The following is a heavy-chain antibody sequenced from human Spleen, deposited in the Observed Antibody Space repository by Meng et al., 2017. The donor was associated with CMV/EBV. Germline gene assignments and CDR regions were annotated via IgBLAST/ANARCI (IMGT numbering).Heavy chain of an antibody. CDR1: GFTFSDYY. CDR2: ISSSSSYT. J-gene: IGHJ3*02. Sequence: QVQLVESGGGLVKPGGSLRPSCAASGFTFSDYYMSWIRQAPGKGLEWVSYISSSSSYTNYADSVKGRFTISRDNAKNSLYLQMNSLRAEDTAVYYCAISYSSSPPGAFDIWGQGTMVTVSS. V-gene: IGHV3-11*05. D-gene: IGHD6-13*01. CDR3: AISYSSSPPGAFDI.